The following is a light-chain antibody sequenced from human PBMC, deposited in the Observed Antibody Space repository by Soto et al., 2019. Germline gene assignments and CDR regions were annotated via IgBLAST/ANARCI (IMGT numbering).Light chain of an antibody. J-gene: IGKJ1*01. CDR2: DAS. Sequence: DIQMTQSPSTLSASVGDRVTITCRASQSISSWLAWYQQKPGKAPKLLIYDASSLESGVPSRFSGSGSGTDFTLTIIRLEPEDFAVYYCKQYDISPWTFGQGTKVDIK. CDR3: KQYDISPWT. CDR1: QSISSW. V-gene: IGKV1-5*01.